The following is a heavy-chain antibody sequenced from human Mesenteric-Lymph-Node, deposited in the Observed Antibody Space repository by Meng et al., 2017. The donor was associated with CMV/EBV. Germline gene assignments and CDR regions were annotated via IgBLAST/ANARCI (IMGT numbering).Heavy chain of an antibody. CDR3: AKDPHAYYDFWSGYYPTADY. CDR2: ISGSGGST. V-gene: IGHV3-23*01. Sequence: SYAMSWVRQAPGKGLESVSAISGSGGSTYYADSVKGRFTISRDNSKNTLYLQMNSLRAEDTAVYYCAKDPHAYYDFWSGYYPTADYWGQGTLVTVSS. D-gene: IGHD3-3*01. J-gene: IGHJ4*02. CDR1: SYA.